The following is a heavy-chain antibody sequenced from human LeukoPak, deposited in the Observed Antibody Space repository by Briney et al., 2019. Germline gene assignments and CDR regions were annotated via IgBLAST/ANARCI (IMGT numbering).Heavy chain of an antibody. CDR2: ISYDGSNK. D-gene: IGHD3-22*01. Sequence: GGSLRLSCAASGFTFSSYGMHWVRQAPGKGLEWVAVISYDGSNKYYVDSVKGRFTISRDNSKNTLYLQMNSLRAEDTAVYYCARGRVGYYDSSGYYYFDYWGQGTLVTVSS. V-gene: IGHV3-30*03. CDR3: ARGRVGYYDSSGYYYFDY. CDR1: GFTFSSYG. J-gene: IGHJ4*02.